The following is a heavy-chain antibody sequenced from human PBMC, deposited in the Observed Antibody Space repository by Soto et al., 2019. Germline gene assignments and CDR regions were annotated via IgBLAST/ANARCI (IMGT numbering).Heavy chain of an antibody. D-gene: IGHD3-16*01. J-gene: IGHJ4*02. CDR1: GFSFSSYT. CDR2: ISGSGGSP. V-gene: IGHV3-23*01. CDR3: VKSLSSPYADY. Sequence: PGGSLRLSCAASGFSFSSYTMAWVRQAPGKGLEWVSSISGSGGSPSYADSVQGRFIISRDNSKNTLYLQMSSLRAEDTAVYYCVKSLSSPYADYWGQGTLVTVSS.